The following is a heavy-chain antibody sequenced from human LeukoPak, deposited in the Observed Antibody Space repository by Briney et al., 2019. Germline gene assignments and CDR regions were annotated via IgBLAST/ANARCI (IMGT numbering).Heavy chain of an antibody. CDR1: GFTFSRYA. J-gene: IGHJ4*02. CDR2: ISYDGSKK. CDR3: ARDSSDY. Sequence: GTSLRLSCAVSGFTFSRYAMHWVRQAPGKGLEWAAVISYDGSKKADSVKGRFTISRDNSKNTLYLQMTSLRAEDTAVYYCARDSSDYWGQGTLVTVSS. V-gene: IGHV3-30-3*01.